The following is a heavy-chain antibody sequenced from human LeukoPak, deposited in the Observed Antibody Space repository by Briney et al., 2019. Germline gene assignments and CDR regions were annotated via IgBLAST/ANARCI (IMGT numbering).Heavy chain of an antibody. CDR2: IYYGGST. V-gene: IGHV4-39*07. Sequence: MSSETLSLTCTVSGGSISSSSYFWGWIRQPPGKGLEWIGSIYYGGSTHYDPSLKSRVTISVDTSKNQFSLKLSSVTAADTAVYYCARERGSSSSTFDYWGQGTLVTVSS. D-gene: IGHD6-6*01. CDR1: GGSISSSSYF. J-gene: IGHJ4*02. CDR3: ARERGSSSSTFDY.